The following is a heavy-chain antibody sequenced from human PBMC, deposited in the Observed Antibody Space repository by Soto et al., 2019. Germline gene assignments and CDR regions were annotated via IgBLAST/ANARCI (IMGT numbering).Heavy chain of an antibody. CDR2: ISGSGDVI. CDR3: ISHSPEDMKRT. D-gene: IGHD2-15*01. J-gene: IGHJ4*02. CDR1: AFKFSDYY. V-gene: IGHV3-11*01. Sequence: QVQLVESGGGLVKPGGSLRLSCAASAFKFSDYYMSWVRQAPGKGLEWVSYISGSGDVIYYADSVKGRFTISRDNDKKSVHLQMDTLRAEDTALYYCISHSPEDMKRTWGQGTLVTVSS.